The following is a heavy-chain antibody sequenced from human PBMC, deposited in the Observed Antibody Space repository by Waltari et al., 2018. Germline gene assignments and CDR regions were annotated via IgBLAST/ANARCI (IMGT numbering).Heavy chain of an antibody. D-gene: IGHD3-9*01. Sequence: EVQLVESGGGLVQPGGSLRLSCAASGFTFSSYSMNWVRQAPGKGLKWVSYISSSISTIYYADSVKGRFTISRDNAKNSLYLQMNSLRAEDTAVYYCARDDILTGYYNFDYWGQGTLVTVSS. CDR1: GFTFSSYS. J-gene: IGHJ4*02. CDR3: ARDDILTGYYNFDY. V-gene: IGHV3-48*04. CDR2: ISSSISTI.